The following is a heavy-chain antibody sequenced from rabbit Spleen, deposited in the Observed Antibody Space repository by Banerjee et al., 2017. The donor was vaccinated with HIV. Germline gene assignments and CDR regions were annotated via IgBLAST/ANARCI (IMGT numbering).Heavy chain of an antibody. CDR2: INTGSSGRS. D-gene: IGHD4-1*01. V-gene: IGHV1S40*01. CDR1: GFSFSSRYY. Sequence: QSLEESGGDLVKPGASLTLTCTASGFSFSSRYYMCWVRQAPGKGLEWIACINTGSSGRSDFVSWGKGRFTISKTSSTTVTLQMTTLTATDTATYFCARDTSGGWGVVLYYFRLWGPGTLVTVS. CDR3: ARDTSGGWGVVLYYFRL. J-gene: IGHJ4*01.